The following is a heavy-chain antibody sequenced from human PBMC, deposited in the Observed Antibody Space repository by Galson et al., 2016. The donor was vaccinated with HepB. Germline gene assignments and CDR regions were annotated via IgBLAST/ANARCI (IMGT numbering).Heavy chain of an antibody. V-gene: IGHV3-11*06. CDR1: GFTFSDFY. Sequence: SLRLSCAASGFTFSDFYMTWMRRTPGKSLEWVSYISHSSAYTAYADSVKGRFIISRDNVRNSLFLQMISLRVEDTALYFCARGRAPKTLDTFDIWGQGTMVTVSS. CDR2: ISHSSAYT. CDR3: ARGRAPKTLDTFDI. J-gene: IGHJ3*02.